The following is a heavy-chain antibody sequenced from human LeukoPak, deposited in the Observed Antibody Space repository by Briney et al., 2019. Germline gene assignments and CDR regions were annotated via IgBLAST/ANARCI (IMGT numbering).Heavy chain of an antibody. D-gene: IGHD3-22*01. CDR2: ISSSGSTI. V-gene: IGHV3-11*04. CDR1: GFTFSDYY. J-gene: IGHJ4*02. Sequence: ARGSLRLSCAASGFTFSDYYMSWIRQAPGKGLEWVSYISSSGSTISYADSVKGRFTISRDNAKNSLYLQMNSLRAEDTAVYYCARTETYYYDSSGYPLDYWGQGTLVTVSS. CDR3: ARTETYYYDSSGYPLDY.